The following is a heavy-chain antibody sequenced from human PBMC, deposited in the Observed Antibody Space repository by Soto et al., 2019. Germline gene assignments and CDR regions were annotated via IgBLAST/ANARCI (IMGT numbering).Heavy chain of an antibody. CDR2: VWYDGTYK. D-gene: IGHD2-2*01. CDR3: ARTDCSSSDCPRDLVGAVTMDY. Sequence: PGGSLRLSCAASAFPFSTYAMHLVRQAPGEGLEWVPVVWYDGTYKNYADSVKGRFTLSRDNSKSTLYLQMDHLRVEDTGVYHCARTDCSSSDCPRDLVGAVTMDYWGQGT. CDR1: AFPFSTYA. J-gene: IGHJ4*02. V-gene: IGHV3-33*01.